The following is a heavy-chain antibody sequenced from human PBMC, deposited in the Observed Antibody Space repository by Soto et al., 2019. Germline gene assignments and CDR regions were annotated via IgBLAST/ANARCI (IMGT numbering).Heavy chain of an antibody. V-gene: IGHV3-21*02. D-gene: IGHD1-26*01. Sequence: EVQLVESGGDLVKPGGSLRLSCEASGFIFTTYTMNWVRQAPGKGLEWVSSISSDSNYMFHANSVKGRFTISRDNAKNALYLQINSLRAEDTAVYYCAKARGRQVTKGASFEYWGQGTLVTVSS. J-gene: IGHJ4*02. CDR3: AKARGRQVTKGASFEY. CDR1: GFIFTTYT. CDR2: ISSDSNYM.